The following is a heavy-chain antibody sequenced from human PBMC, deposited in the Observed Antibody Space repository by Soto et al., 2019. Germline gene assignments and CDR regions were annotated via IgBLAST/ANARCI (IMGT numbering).Heavy chain of an antibody. CDR1: GYSFPSHW. J-gene: IGHJ4*02. D-gene: IGHD2-2*01. CDR3: ARHEGYCASTSCRVDY. CDR2: IYPGDSDT. V-gene: IGHV5-51*01. Sequence: GESLKISCKGSGYSFPSHWIGWVRQMPGKGLEWMGIIYPGDSDTRYSPSFQGQVTISADKSISTAYLQWSSLKVSDTAMYYCARHEGYCASTSCRVDYWGQGTLVTVSS.